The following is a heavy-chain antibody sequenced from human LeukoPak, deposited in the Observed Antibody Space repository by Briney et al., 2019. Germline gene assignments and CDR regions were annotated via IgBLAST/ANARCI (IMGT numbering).Heavy chain of an antibody. Sequence: GGSLRLSCAASGFTFSSYAMSWVRQAPGKGLEWVSAISGSGGSTYYADSVKGRFTISRDNSKNKLYLQMNSLRAEDTAVYYCAKDRGEGLRRVRDDYWGQGTLVTVSS. D-gene: IGHD5/OR15-5a*01. CDR3: AKDRGEGLRRVRDDY. CDR1: GFTFSSYA. J-gene: IGHJ4*02. V-gene: IGHV3-23*01. CDR2: ISGSGGST.